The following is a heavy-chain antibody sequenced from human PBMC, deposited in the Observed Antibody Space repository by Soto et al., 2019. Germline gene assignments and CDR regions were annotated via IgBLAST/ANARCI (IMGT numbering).Heavy chain of an antibody. V-gene: IGHV3-21*01. J-gene: IGHJ6*02. CDR1: GFTFSSYS. CDR3: ARDTDYSNHASYYYGMDV. CDR2: ISSSSSYI. D-gene: IGHD4-4*01. Sequence: ESGGGLVKPGGSLRLSCAASGFTFSSYSMNWVRQAPGKGLEWVSSISSSSSYIYYADSVKGRFTISRDNAKNSLYLQMNSLRAEDTAVYYCARDTDYSNHASYYYGMDVWGQGTTVTVSS.